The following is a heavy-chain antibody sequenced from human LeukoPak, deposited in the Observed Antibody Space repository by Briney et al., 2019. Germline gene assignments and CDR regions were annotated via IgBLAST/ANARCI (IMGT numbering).Heavy chain of an antibody. J-gene: IGHJ4*02. Sequence: GGSLRLSCAASGFTFSSYAMHWVRQAPGKGLEWVAVISYDGSNKYYADSVKGRFTISRDNSKNTLYLQMNSLRPEDTAVYYCARPYGDYEGSLDYWGQGTLVTVSS. CDR2: ISYDGSNK. CDR3: ARPYGDYEGSLDY. CDR1: GFTFSSYA. V-gene: IGHV3-30-3*01. D-gene: IGHD4-17*01.